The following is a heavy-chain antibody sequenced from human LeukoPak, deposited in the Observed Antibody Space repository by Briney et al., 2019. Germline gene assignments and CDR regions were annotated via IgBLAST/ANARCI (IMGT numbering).Heavy chain of an antibody. V-gene: IGHV4-34*01. CDR3: ARGRRPYSSSRNWFDP. Sequence: SETLSLTCAVYGGSFSGYYWSWIRHPPGKGLEWIGEINHSGSTNYNPSLKSRVTISVDTSKNQFSLKLSSVTAADTAVYYCARGRRPYSSSRNWFDPWGQGTLVTVSS. D-gene: IGHD6-13*01. J-gene: IGHJ5*02. CDR2: INHSGST. CDR1: GGSFSGYY.